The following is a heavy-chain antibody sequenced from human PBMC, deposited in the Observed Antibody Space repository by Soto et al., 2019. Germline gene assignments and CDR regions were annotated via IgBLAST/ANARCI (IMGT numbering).Heavy chain of an antibody. V-gene: IGHV4-39*01. CDR1: GGSISRSSYY. CDR2: IYYSGST. J-gene: IGHJ6*01. D-gene: IGHD1-26*01. CDR3: AIYSPSSSGSYYLNYYYYGMDV. Sequence: SETLSLTCTVSGGSISRSSYYWGWIRQAPGKGLEWIGSIYYSGSTYYNPSLKSRVTISVDTSKNQFSLKLSSVTAADTAVYYCAIYSPSSSGSYYLNYYYYGMDVWGQGTTVTVSS.